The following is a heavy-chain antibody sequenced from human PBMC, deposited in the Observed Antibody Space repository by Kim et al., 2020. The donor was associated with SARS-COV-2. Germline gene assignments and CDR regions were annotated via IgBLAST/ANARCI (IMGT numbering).Heavy chain of an antibody. J-gene: IGHJ5*02. CDR3: ARDTPYSSGWYGHGFDP. CDR2: INRDGSST. D-gene: IGHD6-19*01. Sequence: GGSLRLSCAASGFTFISYWMHWVRQAPGKGLVWVSHINRDGSSTSYADSVKGRFTISNDNAKNTLYLQMNSLRAEDTAVYYCARDTPYSSGWYGHGFDPWGQGTLVTVSS. V-gene: IGHV3-74*01. CDR1: GFTFISYW.